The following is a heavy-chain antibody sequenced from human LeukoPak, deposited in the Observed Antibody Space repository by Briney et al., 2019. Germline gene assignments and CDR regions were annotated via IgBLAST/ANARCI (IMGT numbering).Heavy chain of an antibody. V-gene: IGHV1-2*02. CDR1: GYTLTELS. Sequence: ASVKVSCKVSGYTLTELSMHWVRQAPGKGLEWMGWINPNSGGTNYAQRFQGRVTMTRDTSISTAYMELSRLRSDDTAVYYCASYSSPQSPPDYWGQGTLVTVSS. CDR2: INPNSGGT. J-gene: IGHJ4*02. CDR3: ASYSSPQSPPDY. D-gene: IGHD6-13*01.